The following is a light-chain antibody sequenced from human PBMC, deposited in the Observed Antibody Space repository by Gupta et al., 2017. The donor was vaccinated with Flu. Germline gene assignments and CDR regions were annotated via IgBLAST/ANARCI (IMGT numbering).Light chain of an antibody. CDR1: QSISSY. Sequence: DIQMTQSPSSLSASVGDRVTITCRASQSISSYLNWYQQKPGKAPKLLIYAASSLQRGVPSRFSGSGSGTDFTLTISSLQPEDFATYYCQQSYSTPQMYTFGQGTKLEIK. V-gene: IGKV1-39*01. CDR3: QQSYSTPQMYT. J-gene: IGKJ2*01. CDR2: AAS.